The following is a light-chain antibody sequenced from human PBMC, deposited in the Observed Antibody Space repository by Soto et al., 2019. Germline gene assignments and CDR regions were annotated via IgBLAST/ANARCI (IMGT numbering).Light chain of an antibody. CDR2: EVS. CDR3: CSYAGSSTLYV. J-gene: IGLJ1*01. Sequence: QSALTQPASVSGSPGQSITISCTGTSSDVWSYNLVSWYQQHPGKAPKLMIYEVSKRPSGVSNRFSGSKSGNTASLTISGLQAEDEADYYCCSYAGSSTLYVFGTGTKLTVL. CDR1: SSDVWSYNL. V-gene: IGLV2-23*02.